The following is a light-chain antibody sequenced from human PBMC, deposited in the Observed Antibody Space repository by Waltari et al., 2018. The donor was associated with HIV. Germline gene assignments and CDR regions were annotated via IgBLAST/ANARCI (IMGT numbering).Light chain of an antibody. CDR3: QSYDSSLSGSGV. V-gene: IGLV1-40*01. Sequence: QSVLTHPPSVSGPPGQRVTISSTVSSSHIGARYDLHWYQQLPGTAPKLLIYGNSNRPSGVPDRFSGSKSGTSASLAITGLQAEDEADYYCQSYDSSLSGSGVFGGGTKLTVL. CDR2: GNS. J-gene: IGLJ3*02. CDR1: SSHIGARYD.